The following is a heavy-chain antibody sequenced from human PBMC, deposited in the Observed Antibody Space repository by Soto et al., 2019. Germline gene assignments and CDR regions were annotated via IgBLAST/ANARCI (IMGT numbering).Heavy chain of an antibody. J-gene: IGHJ5*02. CDR3: ARGAYGNYYQDP. CDR2: VNTDESTT. Sequence: EVQLVESGGGLVQPGGSLRLSCAASGFTFTRDWMHWVRQAPEKGLEWVSRVNTDESTTNYADSVKGRFTISRDNAKNTLYLQMNSLTAEDTAIYFCARGAYGNYYQDPWGQGTLVTVSP. V-gene: IGHV3-74*01. CDR1: GFTFTRDW. D-gene: IGHD1-26*01.